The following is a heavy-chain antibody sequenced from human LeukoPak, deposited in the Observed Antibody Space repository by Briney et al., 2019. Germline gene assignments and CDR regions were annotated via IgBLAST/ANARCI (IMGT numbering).Heavy chain of an antibody. D-gene: IGHD2-2*02. V-gene: IGHV1-18*01. Sequence: ASVKVSCKASGYTFTSYDISWVRQAPGQGLEWMGWITSYNGNTNYAQKLQGRVTMTTDTSTSIAYMELRSLRSDDTAVYYCARRRGLYCSSTSCYIDYWGQGTLVTVSS. J-gene: IGHJ4*02. CDR1: GYTFTSYD. CDR3: ARRRGLYCSSTSCYIDY. CDR2: ITSYNGNT.